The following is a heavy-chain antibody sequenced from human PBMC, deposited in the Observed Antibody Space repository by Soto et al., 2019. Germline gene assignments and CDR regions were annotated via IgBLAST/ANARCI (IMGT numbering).Heavy chain of an antibody. CDR2: IYHSGST. D-gene: IGHD3-3*01. Sequence: SETLSLTCAVSGYSISSGYYWGWIRQPPGKGLEWIASIYHSGSTYYNPSLKSRVTISVDTSKNQFSLKLSSVTAADTAVYYCARAKIFGRNFEYWGPGTLVTVSS. CDR3: ARAKIFGRNFEY. V-gene: IGHV4-38-2*01. CDR1: GYSISSGYY. J-gene: IGHJ4*02.